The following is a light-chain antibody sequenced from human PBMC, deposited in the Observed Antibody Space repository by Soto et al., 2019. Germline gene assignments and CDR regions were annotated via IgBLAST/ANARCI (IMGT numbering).Light chain of an antibody. CDR3: SSYTSSNTFYV. V-gene: IGLV2-14*01. CDR2: QVS. CDR1: SSDVGGYYY. Sequence: QSALTQPASVSGSPGQSITISCTGTSSDVGGYYYVSWYQHHPGKAPKLMIYQVSNRPSGVSNRFSGSKSGNTASLTISGPQAEDEADYYCSSYTSSNTFYVFGTGTKLIVL. J-gene: IGLJ1*01.